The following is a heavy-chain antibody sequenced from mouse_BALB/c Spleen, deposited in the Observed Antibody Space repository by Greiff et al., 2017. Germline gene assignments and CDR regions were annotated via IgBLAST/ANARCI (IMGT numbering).Heavy chain of an antibody. V-gene: IGHV7-3*02. D-gene: IGHD2-1*01. Sequence: EVQLVESGGGLVQPGGSLRLSCATSGFTFTDYYMSWVRQPPGKALEWLGFIRNKANGYTTEYSASVKGRFTISRDNSQSILYLQMNTLRAEDSATYYCARDDYGNYGYFDYWGQGTTLTVSS. J-gene: IGHJ2*01. CDR3: ARDDYGNYGYFDY. CDR1: GFTFTDYY. CDR2: IRNKANGYTT.